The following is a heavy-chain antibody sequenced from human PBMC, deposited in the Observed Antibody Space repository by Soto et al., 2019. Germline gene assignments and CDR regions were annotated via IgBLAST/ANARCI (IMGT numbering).Heavy chain of an antibody. J-gene: IGHJ4*02. D-gene: IGHD3-22*01. CDR3: ARVPKWLSLYYFDY. CDR2: INPNSGGT. Sequence: ASVKVSFKASGYTFTGYYMHWVRQAPGQGLEWMGWINPNSGGTNYAQKFQGRVTMTRDTSISTAYMELSRLRSDDTAVYYCARVPKWLSLYYFDYWGQGTLVTVSS. V-gene: IGHV1-2*02. CDR1: GYTFTGYY.